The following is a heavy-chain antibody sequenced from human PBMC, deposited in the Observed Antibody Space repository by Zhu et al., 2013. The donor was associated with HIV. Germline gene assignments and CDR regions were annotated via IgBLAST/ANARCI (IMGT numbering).Heavy chain of an antibody. CDR1: GGTFSSYA. D-gene: IGHD3-3*01. CDR3: ARNHDNYYDFWSGYSPSYYYYGMDV. Sequence: QVQLVQSGAEVKKPGSSVKVSCKASGGTFSSYAISWVRQAPGQGLEWMGGIIPIFGTANYAQKFQGRVTITADESTSTAYMELSSLRSEDTAVYYCARNHDNYYDFWSGYSPSYYYYGMDVWGQGTTVTVSS. V-gene: IGHV1-69*01. J-gene: IGHJ6*02. CDR2: IIPIFGTA.